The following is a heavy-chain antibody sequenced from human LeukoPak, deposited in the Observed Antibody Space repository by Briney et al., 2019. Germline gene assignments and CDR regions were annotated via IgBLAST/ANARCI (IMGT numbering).Heavy chain of an antibody. CDR1: GIIFSSYS. Sequence: GGSLRLSCAASGIIFSSYSMFWVRQAPGKGLEWVALILYDGRNKYYADSVRGRFTISRDNSKNTLFPQMNSLRPDDTALYYCARARRASGYYSSISLWGQGTMVTVSS. V-gene: IGHV3-30*04. CDR2: ILYDGRNK. D-gene: IGHD3-3*01. J-gene: IGHJ3*01. CDR3: ARARRASGYYSSISL.